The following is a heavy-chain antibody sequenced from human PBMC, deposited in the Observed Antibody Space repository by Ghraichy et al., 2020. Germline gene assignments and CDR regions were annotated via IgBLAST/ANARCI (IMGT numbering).Heavy chain of an antibody. CDR1: GGTFSSYA. V-gene: IGHV1-69*13. CDR2: IIPIFGTA. CDR3: ARTTYGDYVEIDYYYYYGMDV. J-gene: IGHJ6*02. Sequence: SVKVSCKASGGTFSSYAISWVRQAPGQGLEWMGGIIPIFGTANYAQKFQGRVTITADESTSTAYMELSSLRSEDTAVYYCARTTYGDYVEIDYYYYYGMDVWGQGTTVTVSS. D-gene: IGHD4-17*01.